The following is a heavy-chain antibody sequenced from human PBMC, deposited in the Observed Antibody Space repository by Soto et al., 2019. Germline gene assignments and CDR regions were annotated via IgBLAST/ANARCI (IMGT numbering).Heavy chain of an antibody. V-gene: IGHV3-30*18. CDR1: GFTFSSYG. Sequence: QVQLVESGGGVVQPERSLRLSCAASGFTFSSYGMHWVRQAPGKGLEWVAVISYDGSNKYYADSVKGRFTISRDNSKNTLYLQMNSLRAEDTAVYYCAKDEWQCLDCNAFDIWGQGTMVTVSS. D-gene: IGHD6-19*01. CDR3: AKDEWQCLDCNAFDI. J-gene: IGHJ3*02. CDR2: ISYDGSNK.